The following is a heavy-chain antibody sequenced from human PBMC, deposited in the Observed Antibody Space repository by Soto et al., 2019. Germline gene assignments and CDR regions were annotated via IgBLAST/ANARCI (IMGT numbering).Heavy chain of an antibody. CDR3: ASSYGDYVSF. D-gene: IGHD4-17*01. V-gene: IGHV4-39*01. CDR2: IYYSGST. J-gene: IGHJ4*02. CDR1: GDSISSSSYY. Sequence: QLQLQESSTGLVKPSETLSLTCTVSGDSISSSSYYWGWIRQPPGKGLEWIGSIYYSGSTYYNPSLKSRVTISVDTSKNQFSLKLSSVTAADTAVYYCASSYGDYVSFWGQGTLVTVSS.